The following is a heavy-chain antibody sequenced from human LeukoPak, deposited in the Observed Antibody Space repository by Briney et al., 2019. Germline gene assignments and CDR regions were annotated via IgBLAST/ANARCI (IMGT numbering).Heavy chain of an antibody. CDR2: ISYDGRDK. Sequence: GGSLRLSCAASGFTFSSYAMHWVRQAPGKGLEWVAVISYDGRDKFYADSVKGRFTISRDNSKNTLFMQLNTLRAEDTAVYYCAREAVGSFVTDFWGQGTLVTVSS. CDR3: AREAVGSFVTDF. V-gene: IGHV3-30*03. CDR1: GFTFSSYA. D-gene: IGHD3-16*02. J-gene: IGHJ4*02.